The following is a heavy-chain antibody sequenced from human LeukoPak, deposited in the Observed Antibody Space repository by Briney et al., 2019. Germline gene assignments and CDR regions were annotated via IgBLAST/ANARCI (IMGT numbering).Heavy chain of an antibody. Sequence: PGGSLRLSCAASGFTFSSYSMNWVRQAPGKGLEWVSTIIGSGTNTYYADSVKGRFTISRDNSKNTLFLHMNNLRAEDTALYYCAKGSGSSYDNWFAPWGQGTLVTVSS. D-gene: IGHD3-10*01. J-gene: IGHJ5*02. V-gene: IGHV3-23*01. CDR1: GFTFSSYS. CDR3: AKGSGSSYDNWFAP. CDR2: IIGSGTNT.